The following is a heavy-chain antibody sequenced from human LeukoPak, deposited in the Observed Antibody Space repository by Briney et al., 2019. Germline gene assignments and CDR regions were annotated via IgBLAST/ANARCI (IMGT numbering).Heavy chain of an antibody. CDR3: ARDPYYYYGMDV. V-gene: IGHV1-18*01. J-gene: IGHJ6*02. CDR1: GYTFTSYG. CDR2: ISAYNGNI. Sequence: ASVKVSCKASGYTFTSYGISWVRQAPGQGLEWMGWISAYNGNINYAQNLHGRVTMTTNTSTSTAYMEMRSLRSDDTAVYYCARDPYYYYGMDVWGQGTTVTVSS.